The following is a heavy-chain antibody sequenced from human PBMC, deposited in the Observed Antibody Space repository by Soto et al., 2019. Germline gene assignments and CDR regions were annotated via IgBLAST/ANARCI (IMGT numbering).Heavy chain of an antibody. CDR3: QTDHSYGLNFDY. CDR2: ISYDGSNK. Sequence: PGGSLRLSCAASGFTFSSYGMHWVRQAPGKGLEWVAVISYDGSNKYYADSVKGRFTISRDNSKNTLYLQMNSLRAEDTAVYYCQTDHSYGLNFDYWGQGTLVTVSS. V-gene: IGHV3-30*03. J-gene: IGHJ4*02. D-gene: IGHD5-18*01. CDR1: GFTFSSYG.